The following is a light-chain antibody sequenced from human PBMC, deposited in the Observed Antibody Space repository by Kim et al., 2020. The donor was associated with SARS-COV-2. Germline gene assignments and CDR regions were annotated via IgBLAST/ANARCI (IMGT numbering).Light chain of an antibody. CDR3: QQYNNWPPYT. V-gene: IGKV3-15*01. Sequence: EIVMTQSPATLSVSPGERATLSCRASQSVDSNLAWYQQKPGQAPRLVIYGASTRATDIPARFSGSGSGTEFTLIISSLQSEDFGVYFCQQYNNWPPYTFGQGTKLEI. CDR1: QSVDSN. CDR2: GAS. J-gene: IGKJ2*01.